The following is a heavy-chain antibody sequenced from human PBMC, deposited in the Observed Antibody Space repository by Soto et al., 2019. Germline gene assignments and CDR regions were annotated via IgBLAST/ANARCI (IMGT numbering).Heavy chain of an antibody. CDR3: ARGRGSSWYYQEEPDT. V-gene: IGHV1-8*01. CDR1: GYTFTSYD. Sequence: ASVKVSCKASGYTFTSYDINWVRQATGQGLEWMGWMNPNSGNTGYAQKFQGRVTMTRNTSICTAYMELSSLRSEDTAVYYCARGRGSSWYYQEEPDTWGQGTLVTVSS. CDR2: MNPNSGNT. D-gene: IGHD6-13*01. J-gene: IGHJ4*02.